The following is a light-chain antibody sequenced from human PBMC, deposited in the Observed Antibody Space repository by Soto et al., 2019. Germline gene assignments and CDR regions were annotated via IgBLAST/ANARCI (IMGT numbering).Light chain of an antibody. J-gene: IGKJ1*01. CDR1: QSVSSN. V-gene: IGKV3-15*01. Sequence: EIVMTQSPATLSVSPGERATLSCRASQSVSSNIAWYQQKPGQAPRLLIYGASTRATGIPARFSGSGSGTEFTLTISSLQSEDFAVYYCQQYGSSPRTFGQGTKVEIK. CDR2: GAS. CDR3: QQYGSSPRT.